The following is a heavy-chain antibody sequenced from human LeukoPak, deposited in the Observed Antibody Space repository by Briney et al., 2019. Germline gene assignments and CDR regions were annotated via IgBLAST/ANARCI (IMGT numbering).Heavy chain of an antibody. CDR1: GFTFSSYS. CDR3: ASQYCSSTSCYWWFDP. CDR2: ISSSSSTI. J-gene: IGHJ5*02. Sequence: GGSLRLSCAASGFTFSSYSMNWVRRAPGKGLEWVSYISSSSSTIYYADSVKGRFTISRDNAKNSLYLQMNSLRAEDTAVYYCASQYCSSTSCYWWFDPWGQGTLVTVSS. D-gene: IGHD2-2*01. V-gene: IGHV3-48*04.